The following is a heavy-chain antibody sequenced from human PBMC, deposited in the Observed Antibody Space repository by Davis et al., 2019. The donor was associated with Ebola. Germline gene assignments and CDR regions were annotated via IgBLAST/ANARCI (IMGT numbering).Heavy chain of an antibody. V-gene: IGHV1-46*01. CDR3: ARDTDYFDSSDYGWFDP. Sequence: ASVKVSCKASGYTFTAHYMHWVRQAPGQGLEWMGVINPFSGSTTYAQKFQGRVTMTRDTSTSTVYMVLSSLRSEDTAVYYCARDTDYFDSSDYGWFDPWGQGTLVTVSS. J-gene: IGHJ5*02. CDR1: GYTFTAHY. D-gene: IGHD3-22*01. CDR2: INPFSGST.